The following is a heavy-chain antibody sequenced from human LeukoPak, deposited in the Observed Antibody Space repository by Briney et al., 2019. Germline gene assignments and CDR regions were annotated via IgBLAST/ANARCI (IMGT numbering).Heavy chain of an antibody. CDR2: VSYSGSI. J-gene: IGHJ3*02. CDR1: GGSFSGYY. CDR3: ARLYGDYETPAFDI. Sequence: SETLSLTCAVYGGSFSGYYWGWIRQPPGEGLEWIGSVSYSGSICYNPSLKSRVTISADTSKNQLSLRLSSVTAADTAVYYCARLYGDYETPAFDIWGQGTMVTVSS. D-gene: IGHD4-17*01. V-gene: IGHV4-39*01.